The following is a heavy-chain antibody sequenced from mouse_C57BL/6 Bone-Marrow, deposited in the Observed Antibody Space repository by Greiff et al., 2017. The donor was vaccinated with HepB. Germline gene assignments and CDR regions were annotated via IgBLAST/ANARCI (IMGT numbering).Heavy chain of an antibody. CDR1: GFTFTDDY. J-gene: IGHJ1*03. D-gene: IGHD2-4*01. CDR3: TSPYYDYDWYFDD. CDR2: IDPENGDT. Sequence: VQLQQSGAELVRPGASVKLSCTASGFTFTDDYMHWVKQRPEQGLEWIGWIDPENGDTEYTSKFQGKATITADTSSNTADMQLSSLTSEDTAVYYCTSPYYDYDWYFDDWGKGTTVTVSS. V-gene: IGHV14-4*01.